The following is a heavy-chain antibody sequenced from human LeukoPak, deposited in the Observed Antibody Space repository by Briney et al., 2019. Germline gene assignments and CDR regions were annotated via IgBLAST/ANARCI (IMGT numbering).Heavy chain of an antibody. Sequence: GRSLRLSCAASGFTFDDYAMHWVRQAPGKGLEWVSGISWNSGSIGYADSVKGRFTISRDNAKNSLYLQMNSLRAEDTALYYCARTLYSSSTGGWFDPWGQGTLVTVSS. J-gene: IGHJ5*02. V-gene: IGHV3-9*01. CDR3: ARTLYSSSTGGWFDP. CDR2: ISWNSGSI. CDR1: GFTFDDYA. D-gene: IGHD6-6*01.